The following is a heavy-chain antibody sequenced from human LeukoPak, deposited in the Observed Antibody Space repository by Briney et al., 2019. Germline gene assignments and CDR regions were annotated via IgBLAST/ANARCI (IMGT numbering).Heavy chain of an antibody. CDR3: ARGEGASISRRYFDY. J-gene: IGHJ4*02. V-gene: IGHV3-66*01. Sequence: GGSLTLSCAASGFTVSSSYMNWVRQAPGKELEWVSLINSVGSTYYADSVKGRFTISRDNSKNTVYLQMNSLRAEDTAVYYCARGEGASISRRYFDYWGQGTLATVSS. D-gene: IGHD2-2*01. CDR2: INSVGST. CDR1: GFTVSSSY.